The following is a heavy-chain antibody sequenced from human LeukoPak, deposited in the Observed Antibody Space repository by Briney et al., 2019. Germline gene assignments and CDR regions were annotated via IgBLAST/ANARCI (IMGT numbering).Heavy chain of an antibody. V-gene: IGHV4-4*07. CDR3: ARLFSANDYGDYDALPPFDY. CDR2: IYTSGST. Sequence: SETLSLTCTVSGGSISSYYWSWIRQPAGKGLEWIGRIYTSGSTNYNPSLKSRVTISVDTSKNQFSLKLSSVTAADTAVYYCARLFSANDYGDYDALPPFDYWGQGTLVTVSS. CDR1: GGSISSYY. J-gene: IGHJ4*02. D-gene: IGHD4-17*01.